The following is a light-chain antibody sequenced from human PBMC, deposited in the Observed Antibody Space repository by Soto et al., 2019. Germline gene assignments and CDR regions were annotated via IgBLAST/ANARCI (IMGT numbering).Light chain of an antibody. Sequence: VMTQSPATLSVSPGERATLSCRASLSVGTNLAWYQQKPGQPPRLLIYGATTRATGIPARFSGSGSGTDFTLTISSLQSEDCAVYYCQHHNNWPPGTFGQGTRVEIK. CDR3: QHHNNWPPGT. J-gene: IGKJ1*01. V-gene: IGKV3-15*01. CDR2: GAT. CDR1: LSVGTN.